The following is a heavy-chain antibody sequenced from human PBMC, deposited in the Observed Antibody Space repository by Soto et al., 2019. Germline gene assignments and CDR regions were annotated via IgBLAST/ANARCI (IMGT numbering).Heavy chain of an antibody. J-gene: IGHJ4*02. Sequence: SETLSLTCTVSGGSISSYCWSWIRQPPGKGLEWIGYIYYSGSTNYNPSFKSRVTLSVDTSKNQFSLKLASVTAADTAVYYCARHRYSYGPIDYWGQGTLVTVSS. CDR3: ARHRYSYGPIDY. D-gene: IGHD5-18*01. CDR1: GGSISSYC. V-gene: IGHV4-59*08. CDR2: IYYSGST.